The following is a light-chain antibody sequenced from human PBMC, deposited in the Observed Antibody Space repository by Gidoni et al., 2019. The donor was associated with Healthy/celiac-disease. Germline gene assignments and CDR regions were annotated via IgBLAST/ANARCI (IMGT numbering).Light chain of an antibody. Sequence: DIVMTQSPDSLAVSLGERATINCKSSQSVLYSSNNKNYLALYQQKPGQPPKLLIYWAATRESGVPDRFSGSGSWTDFTLTISSLQAEDVAVYYCQQYYSTPPTFGGGTKVEIK. CDR3: QQYYSTPPT. CDR1: QSVLYSSNNKNY. J-gene: IGKJ4*01. V-gene: IGKV4-1*01. CDR2: WAA.